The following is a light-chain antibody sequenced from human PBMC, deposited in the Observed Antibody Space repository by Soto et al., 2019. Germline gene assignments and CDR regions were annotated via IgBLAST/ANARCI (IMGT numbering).Light chain of an antibody. J-gene: IGKJ3*01. Sequence: EIVLTQSPGTLSLSPGERATVSCRASQSISSSYLGWYRQKPGQAPRLLIYGASNRATGIPDRFSGSGSGTDLTLSISRLETEDFAVYYCQQYGRSPFTFGPGTKVEIK. CDR3: QQYGRSPFT. V-gene: IGKV3-20*01. CDR2: GAS. CDR1: QSISSSY.